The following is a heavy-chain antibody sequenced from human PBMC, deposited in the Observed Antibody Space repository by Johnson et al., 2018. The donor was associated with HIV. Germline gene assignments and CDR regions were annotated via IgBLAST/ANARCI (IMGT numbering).Heavy chain of an antibody. CDR3: ARDPRLGELKIDRRGYAFDI. Sequence: VQLVESGGGVVRPGGSLRLSCAASRFTFDDYVMSWVRQAPGKGLEWVSGISGSGGSTYYADSVKGRFTISRDNSKKTLYLQMNSLRTEDTAVYYCARDPRLGELKIDRRGYAFDIWGQGTMVTVSS. CDR2: ISGSGGST. J-gene: IGHJ3*02. CDR1: RFTFDDYV. D-gene: IGHD3-16*01. V-gene: IGHV3-20*04.